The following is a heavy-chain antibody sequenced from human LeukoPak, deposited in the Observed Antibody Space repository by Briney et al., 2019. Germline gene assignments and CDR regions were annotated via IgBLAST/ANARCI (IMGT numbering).Heavy chain of an antibody. V-gene: IGHV3-23*01. CDR3: ASTGQGYTYGFDY. D-gene: IGHD5-18*01. CDR2: ISGSGGST. CDR1: GFTFSSYA. Sequence: PGGSLRLSCAASGFTFSSYAMSWVRQTPGKGLEWVSTISGSGGSTYYANSVKGRFTISRDNSKNTLYLQMNNLRVEDTAVFYCASTGQGYTYGFDYWGQGTLVTVSP. J-gene: IGHJ4*02.